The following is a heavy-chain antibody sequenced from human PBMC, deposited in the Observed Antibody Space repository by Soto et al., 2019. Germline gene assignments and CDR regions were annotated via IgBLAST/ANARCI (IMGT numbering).Heavy chain of an antibody. D-gene: IGHD2-15*01. Sequence: QVQLQESGPGLVKPSQTLSLTCTVSGGSISSGGYYWIWIRQHPLQGLEWIGYIYYSGCTYYHPPLKCRVTISVDTSKNQFSLKLSSVTAADTAVYYCARSYCSGGSCYYFRGAFDIWGQGTMVTVSS. CDR2: IYYSGCT. CDR1: GGSISSGGYY. J-gene: IGHJ3*02. CDR3: ARSYCSGGSCYYFRGAFDI. V-gene: IGHV4-31*03.